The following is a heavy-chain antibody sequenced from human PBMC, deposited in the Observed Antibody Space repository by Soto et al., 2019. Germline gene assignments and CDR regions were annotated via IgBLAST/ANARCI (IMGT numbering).Heavy chain of an antibody. J-gene: IGHJ5*02. V-gene: IGHV1-69*01. CDR2: IIPIFGTA. Sequence: QVQLVQSGAEVKKPGSSVKVSCKASGGTFSSYAISWVRQAPGQGLEWMGGIIPIFGTANYAQKFQGRVTITADESTSTAYMELSSLRSEDTAVYYCARDNKEARITIFGVVSVTSVYWFDPWGQGTLVTVSS. CDR1: GGTFSSYA. D-gene: IGHD3-3*01. CDR3: ARDNKEARITIFGVVSVTSVYWFDP.